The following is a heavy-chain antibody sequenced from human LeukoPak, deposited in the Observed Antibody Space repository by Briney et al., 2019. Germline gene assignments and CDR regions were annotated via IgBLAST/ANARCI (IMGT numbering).Heavy chain of an antibody. D-gene: IGHD3-22*01. J-gene: IGHJ4*02. V-gene: IGHV3-21*01. CDR2: ISSSSSYI. CDR1: GFTVSSNY. Sequence: PGGSLRLSCAASGFTVSSNYMSWVRQAPGKGLEWVSSISSSSSYIYYADSVKGRFTISRDNAKNSLYLQMNSLRAEDTAVYYCARGLGGHYYDSSGYYFDYWGQGTLVTVSS. CDR3: ARGLGGHYYDSSGYYFDY.